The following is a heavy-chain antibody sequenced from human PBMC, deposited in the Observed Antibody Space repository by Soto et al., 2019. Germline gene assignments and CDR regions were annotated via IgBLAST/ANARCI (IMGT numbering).Heavy chain of an antibody. CDR1: GFAFSTYW. CDR3: AREMRLGGYWDY. CDR2: IKPDGTGK. J-gene: IGHJ4*02. V-gene: IGHV3-7*05. Sequence: DVQLVEVGGGLVQPGGSLRLSCSASGFAFSTYWMNWVRQAPGKGLEWVANIKPDGTGKFYADSVKGRFTISRDNAKGSLYLQMNNLGVEDTAFYYCAREMRLGGYWDYWGPGILVTVSS.